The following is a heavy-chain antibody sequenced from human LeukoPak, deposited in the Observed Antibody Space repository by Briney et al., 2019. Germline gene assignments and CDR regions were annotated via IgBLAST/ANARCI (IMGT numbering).Heavy chain of an antibody. CDR1: GGSISSYY. CDR3: ASFASGWYRGGFDY. CDR2: IYYSGST. J-gene: IGHJ4*02. Sequence: SETLSLTCTVSGGSISSYYWSWIRQPPGKGLEWIGYIYYSGSTNYNPSLKSRVTISVDTSKNQFSLKLSSVTAADTAVYYCASFASGWYRGGFDYWGQGTLVTVSS. D-gene: IGHD6-19*01. V-gene: IGHV4-59*08.